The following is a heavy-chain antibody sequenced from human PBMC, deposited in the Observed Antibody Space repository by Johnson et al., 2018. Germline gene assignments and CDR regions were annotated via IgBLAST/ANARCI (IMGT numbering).Heavy chain of an antibody. D-gene: IGHD2/OR15-2a*01. CDR2: ISVDGSNK. V-gene: IGHV3-30-3*01. CDR1: GFTFSSFA. Sequence: VQLVESGGGVVQPGRSLRLSCAASGFTFSSFAVHWVRQAPGKGLEWVAVISVDGSNKYYTDSVKGRFTISRDISKNTLYLQMNTLRAEDTAVYYCARGNMRYSYYMDVWGKGTTVTVSS. J-gene: IGHJ6*03. CDR3: ARGNMRYSYYMDV.